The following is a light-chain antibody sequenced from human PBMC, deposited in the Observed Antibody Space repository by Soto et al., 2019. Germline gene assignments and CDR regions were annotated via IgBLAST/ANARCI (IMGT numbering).Light chain of an antibody. V-gene: IGLV1-44*01. CDR3: ATWDDSLNGMV. CDR1: SSNIGSNT. J-gene: IGLJ2*01. Sequence: QSVLTQPPSASGTPGQRVTISCSGSSSNIGSNTVNWYQQLPGTAPKLLIYSNIHRPSGVPDRFSGSKSGTSASLAISGLQSEDEADYYCATWDDSLNGMVFGGGTKLTVL. CDR2: SNI.